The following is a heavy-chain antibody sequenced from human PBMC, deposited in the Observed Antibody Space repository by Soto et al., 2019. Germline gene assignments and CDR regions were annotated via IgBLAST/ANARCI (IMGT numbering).Heavy chain of an antibody. CDR2: INPILVTA. CDR3: ASGCSGGGCYSYYGMDV. V-gene: IGHV1-69*13. D-gene: IGHD2-15*01. Sequence: SVKVSCKTSGGTFSSYAIIWVRQAPGQGLEWMGGINPILVTANYAQKFQGRVSITADEFRSTAYMELSSLRSEDTAVYYCASGCSGGGCYSYYGMDVWGQGTTVTVSS. J-gene: IGHJ6*02. CDR1: GGTFSSYA.